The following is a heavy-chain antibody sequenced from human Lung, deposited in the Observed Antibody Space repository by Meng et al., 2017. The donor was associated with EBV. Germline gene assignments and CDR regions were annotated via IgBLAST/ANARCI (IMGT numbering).Heavy chain of an antibody. D-gene: IGHD2-21*01. Sequence: EVHVMESGGGLVQPGGSLSLSCAASGFTLGSYWVHWFRQAPGKGLVWVSRINTDGSVINYADSVKGRFTISRDNAKNTVYLQMNNLRAEDTAVYYCAKDCFGDKDSWGQGTLVTVSS. CDR2: INTDGSVI. J-gene: IGHJ4*02. V-gene: IGHV3-74*01. CDR3: AKDCFGDKDS. CDR1: GFTLGSYW.